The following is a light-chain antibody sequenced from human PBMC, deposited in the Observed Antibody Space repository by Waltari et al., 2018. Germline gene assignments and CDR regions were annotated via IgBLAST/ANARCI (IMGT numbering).Light chain of an antibody. CDR2: WAS. CDR3: QQYDSAPLT. J-gene: IGKJ4*01. V-gene: IGKV4-1*01. CDR1: QSVLYSSNNKNY. Sequence: DIVMTQSPDSLAVSLGERATINCKSSQSVLYSSNNKNYLAWYQQKPGQHPNLLIYWASTRESGVPDRFSGSGSGTDFTLTISSLQAEDVAVYYCQQYDSAPLTFGGGTRVEIK.